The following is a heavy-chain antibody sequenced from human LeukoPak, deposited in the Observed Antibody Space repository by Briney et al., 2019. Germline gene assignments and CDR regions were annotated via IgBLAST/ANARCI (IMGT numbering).Heavy chain of an antibody. J-gene: IGHJ5*02. CDR2: IIPIFGTA. Sequence: VASVKVSCKASGGTFSSYAISWVRQAPGQGLEWMGGIIPIFGTANYAQKFQGRVTITADESTSTAYMELSSLRSKDTAVYYCARVGNDFWGGYYNWFDPWGQGTLVTVSS. CDR1: GGTFSSYA. CDR3: ARVGNDFWGGYYNWFDP. D-gene: IGHD3-3*01. V-gene: IGHV1-69*13.